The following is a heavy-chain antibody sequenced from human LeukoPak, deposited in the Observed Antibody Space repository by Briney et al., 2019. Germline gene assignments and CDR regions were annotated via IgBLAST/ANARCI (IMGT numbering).Heavy chain of an antibody. CDR1: GGSFSGYY. Sequence: SETLSLTCAVYGGSFSGYYWSWIRQPPGKGLEWLGEINHSGGTNYNPSLKNRVTISVDTSKNQFSLKLSSVTAADTAVYYCARGYPYYDFWSGYYRRGDYFDYWGQGALVTVSS. J-gene: IGHJ4*02. CDR2: INHSGGT. V-gene: IGHV4-34*01. CDR3: ARGYPYYDFWSGYYRRGDYFDY. D-gene: IGHD3-3*01.